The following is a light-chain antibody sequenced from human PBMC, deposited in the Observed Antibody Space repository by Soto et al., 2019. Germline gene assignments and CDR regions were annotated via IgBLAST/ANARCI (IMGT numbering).Light chain of an antibody. CDR3: SSYTSSSTRV. J-gene: IGLJ3*02. Sequence: QSALTQPASVSGSPGQSITISCTGTSSDVGGYNYVSWYQQHPGKAPKLMIYEVSNRPSGVSNRFSGSKSGNTASLTISGLHAEDEADYYCSSYTSSSTRVFGGGTTDTVL. V-gene: IGLV2-14*01. CDR2: EVS. CDR1: SSDVGGYNY.